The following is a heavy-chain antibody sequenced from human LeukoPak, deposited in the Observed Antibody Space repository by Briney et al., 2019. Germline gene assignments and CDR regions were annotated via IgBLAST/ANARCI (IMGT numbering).Heavy chain of an antibody. Sequence: GASVKVSCKASGYTFTSYDINWVRQATGQGLEWMGWMNPNSGNTGYAQKFQGRVTMTRDTSTSTDYMELSSLTYEDTAVYYCARDVSSTSSWWFDPWGQGTLVIVSS. CDR2: MNPNSGNT. CDR1: GYTFTSYD. CDR3: ARDVSSTSSWWFDP. J-gene: IGHJ5*02. V-gene: IGHV1-8*01. D-gene: IGHD2-2*01.